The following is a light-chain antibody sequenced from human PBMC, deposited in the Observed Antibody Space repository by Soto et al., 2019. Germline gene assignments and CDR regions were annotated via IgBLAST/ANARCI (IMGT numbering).Light chain of an antibody. CDR3: QQRSFWPLYT. V-gene: IGKV3-11*01. J-gene: IGKJ2*01. CDR2: DAS. Sequence: EIVLTQSPATLSLSPGERATLSCRASQSIDSFLAWYQQKPGQAPKLLIYDASNRATGIPARFSCSGSETDFTLTISSLEPEDFAVYYCQQRSFWPLYTFGQGTKLEIK. CDR1: QSIDSF.